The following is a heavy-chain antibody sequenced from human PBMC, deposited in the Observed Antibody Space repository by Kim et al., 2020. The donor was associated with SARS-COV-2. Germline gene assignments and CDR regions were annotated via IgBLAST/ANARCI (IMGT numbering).Heavy chain of an antibody. V-gene: IGHV4-34*01. CDR2: INHSGST. CDR3: ARAKGMVRAKKDAFDI. Sequence: SETLSLTCAVYGGSFSGYYWSWIRQPPGKGLEWIGEINHSGSTNYNPSLKSRVTISVDTSKNQFSLKLSSVTAADTAVYYCARAKGMVRAKKDAFDIWGQGTMVTVSS. D-gene: IGHD3-10*01. CDR1: GGSFSGYY. J-gene: IGHJ3*02.